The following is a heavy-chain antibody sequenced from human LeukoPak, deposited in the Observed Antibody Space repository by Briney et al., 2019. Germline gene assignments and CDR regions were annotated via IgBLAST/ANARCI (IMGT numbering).Heavy chain of an antibody. CDR3: ARVVAATLDY. D-gene: IGHD2-15*01. CDR1: GGSFSGYY. CDR2: INHSGST. V-gene: IGHV4-34*01. J-gene: IGHJ4*02. Sequence: SETLSLTCAVYGGSFSGYYWSWIRQPPGKGLEWIGEINHSGSTNYNPSLKSRDTISVDTSKNQFSLKLSSVTAADTAVYYCARVVAATLDYWGQGTLVTVSS.